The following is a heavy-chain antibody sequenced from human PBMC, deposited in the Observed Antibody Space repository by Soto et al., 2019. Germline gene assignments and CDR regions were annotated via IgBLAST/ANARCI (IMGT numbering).Heavy chain of an antibody. CDR2: IIPIFGTA. J-gene: IGHJ4*02. CDR1: GGTFSSYA. D-gene: IGHD4-17*01. V-gene: IGHV1-69*13. Sequence: SVKVSCKASGGTFSSYAFSWVRQAPGQGLEWMGGIIPIFGTANYAQRFQGRVTITADESTSTAYMELSSLRSEDTAMYYCAREGYGDYSKPFDYWGQGTLVTVSS. CDR3: AREGYGDYSKPFDY.